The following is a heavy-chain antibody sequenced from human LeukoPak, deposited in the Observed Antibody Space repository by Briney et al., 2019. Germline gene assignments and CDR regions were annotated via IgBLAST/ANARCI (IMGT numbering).Heavy chain of an antibody. CDR1: GLTFSSHW. V-gene: IGHV3-74*01. Sequence: GGSLRLSCAASGLTFSSHWMHWVRQAPGKGLVWVSRITNDGSSTTYADSVKGRFTISRDNSKNTLYLQMNSLRAEDTAVYYCARDLPYDFWSGYYAWGQGTLVTVSS. CDR2: ITNDGSST. CDR3: ARDLPYDFWSGYYA. D-gene: IGHD3-3*01. J-gene: IGHJ4*02.